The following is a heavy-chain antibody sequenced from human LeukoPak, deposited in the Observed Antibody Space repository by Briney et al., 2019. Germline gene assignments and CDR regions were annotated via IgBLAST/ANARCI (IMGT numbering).Heavy chain of an antibody. Sequence: GGSLRLSCAPSGFTFSGYGMQWVRQAPGKGLEGVTVIWSGGSNKYYADSVKGRFTISRDNSKNTLYLQMNSLRAEDMAVYYCARGYYAGRGHHFEYWGQGTLVTVSS. V-gene: IGHV3-33*01. CDR1: GFTFSGYG. J-gene: IGHJ4*02. CDR3: ARGYYAGRGHHFEY. CDR2: IWSGGSNK. D-gene: IGHD3-22*01.